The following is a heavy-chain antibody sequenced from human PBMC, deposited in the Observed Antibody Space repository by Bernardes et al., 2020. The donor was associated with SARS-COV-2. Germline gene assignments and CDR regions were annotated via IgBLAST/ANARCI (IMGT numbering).Heavy chain of an antibody. CDR3: ARDRLAGGVNWFDP. V-gene: IGHV1-18*01. D-gene: IGHD3-10*01. Sequence: AFGYAFASYGIIWVRQAPGQGLEWMVWISAYNANTNTAQKLQGRVTMTTDTPTSTAYMELRSLRSDDTAVYYCARDRLAGGVNWFDPWGQGTLVTVS. CDR2: ISAYNANT. CDR1: GYAFASYG. J-gene: IGHJ5*02.